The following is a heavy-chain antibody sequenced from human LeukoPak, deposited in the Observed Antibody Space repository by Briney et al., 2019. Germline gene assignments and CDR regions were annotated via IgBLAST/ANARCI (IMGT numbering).Heavy chain of an antibody. D-gene: IGHD3-9*01. CDR3: ARGEGLRYFDWLYRAPQPDAFDI. J-gene: IGHJ3*02. V-gene: IGHV1-8*01. Sequence: GASVKVSCKASGYTFTSYDINWVRQATGQGLEWMGWMNPNSGNTGYAQKFQGRVTMTRNTSISTAYMELSSLRSEDTAVYYCARGEGLRYFDWLYRAPQPDAFDIWGQGTMVTVSS. CDR1: GYTFTSYD. CDR2: MNPNSGNT.